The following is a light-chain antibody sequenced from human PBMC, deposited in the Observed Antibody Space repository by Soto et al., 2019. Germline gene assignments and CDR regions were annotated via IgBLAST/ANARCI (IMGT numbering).Light chain of an antibody. Sequence: EMVLTQSPATLSLSPGERATLSCRASQSFSSYLAWYQQKPGQAPRLLIYDASTRATGIPARFSGSGSGTDFTLTISSLEPEDFAVYYCQQRSNWPPITFGQGTRLEI. V-gene: IGKV3-11*01. CDR1: QSFSSY. CDR2: DAS. CDR3: QQRSNWPPIT. J-gene: IGKJ5*01.